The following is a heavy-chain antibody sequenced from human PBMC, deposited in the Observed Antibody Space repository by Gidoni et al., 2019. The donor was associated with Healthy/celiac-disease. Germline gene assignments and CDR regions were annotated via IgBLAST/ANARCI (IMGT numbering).Heavy chain of an antibody. Sequence: EVQLVESGGGLIQPGGSLRLSCAASGFTVSSNYMSWVRQAPGKGLEWVSVIYSGGSTYYADSVKGRFTISRDNSKNTLYLQMNSLRAEDTAVYYCARTAVLEAYEAYWYFDLWGRGTLVTVSS. V-gene: IGHV3-53*01. CDR2: IYSGGST. CDR1: GFTVSSNY. D-gene: IGHD2-8*02. CDR3: ARTAVLEAYEAYWYFDL. J-gene: IGHJ2*01.